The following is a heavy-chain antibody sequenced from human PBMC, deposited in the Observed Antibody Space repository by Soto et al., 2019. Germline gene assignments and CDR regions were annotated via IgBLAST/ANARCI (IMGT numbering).Heavy chain of an antibody. CDR3: ARHRYSYGVYYFDY. CDR2: IYYSGST. Sequence: QVQLQESGPGLVKPSETLSLTCIVSGGSISNYYWSWIRQPPGKGLEWIGYIYYSGSTNYNPSLTSRVTXXVXTXXNQSSLNLSSVTAADTAVYYCARHRYSYGVYYFDYWGQGTLVTVSS. V-gene: IGHV4-59*08. CDR1: GGSISNYY. D-gene: IGHD5-18*01. J-gene: IGHJ4*02.